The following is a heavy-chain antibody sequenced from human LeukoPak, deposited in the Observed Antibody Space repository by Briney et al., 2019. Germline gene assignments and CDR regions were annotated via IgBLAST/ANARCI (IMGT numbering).Heavy chain of an antibody. V-gene: IGHV3-23*01. CDR2: ISGSGGST. J-gene: IGHJ6*03. Sequence: GGSLRLSCAAPGFTFSSYAMSWVRQAPGKGLEWVSAISGSGGSTYYADSVKGRFTISRDNSKNTLYLQMNSLRAEDTAVYYCAKVDTAGGWLQSMGYYMDVWGKGTTVTVSS. CDR1: GFTFSSYA. D-gene: IGHD5-24*01. CDR3: AKVDTAGGWLQSMGYYMDV.